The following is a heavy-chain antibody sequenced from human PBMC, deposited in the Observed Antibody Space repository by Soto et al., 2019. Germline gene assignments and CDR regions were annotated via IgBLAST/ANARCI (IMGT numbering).Heavy chain of an antibody. J-gene: IGHJ4*02. D-gene: IGHD2-8*01. CDR2: INPSGGST. CDR1: GDTFTNHY. Sequence: QVQLVQSGAEVKKPGASVKVSCEASGDTFTNHYMHWVRQAPGQGLEWMGIINPSGGSTTYAQKFQGRGTMTRDTATSTVYMGLSSLRSEDTAGYYCIRGHCANGLGRTCDFWGQGTLVTVSS. CDR3: IRGHCANGLGRTCDF. V-gene: IGHV1-46*03.